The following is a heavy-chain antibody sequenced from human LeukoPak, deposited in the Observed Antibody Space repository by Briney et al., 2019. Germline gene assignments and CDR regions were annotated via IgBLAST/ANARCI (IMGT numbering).Heavy chain of an antibody. D-gene: IGHD6-19*01. CDR3: VGGSGWVPDF. CDR1: GFIFSTHW. CDR2: IKGDGSET. J-gene: IGHJ4*02. Sequence: RGSLRLSCAAPGFIFSTHWLTWARPAPGKGLERVAIIKGDGSETLYVDPVTGRFTISRDNTKNSLYLQMNNLRAEDTAVYYCVGGSGWVPDFWGQGVLVTVSS. V-gene: IGHV3-7*01.